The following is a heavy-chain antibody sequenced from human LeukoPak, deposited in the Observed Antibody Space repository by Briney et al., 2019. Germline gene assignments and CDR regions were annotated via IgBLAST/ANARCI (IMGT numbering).Heavy chain of an antibody. V-gene: IGHV3-74*03. CDR1: GFDFSVAW. CDR2: IKSDGSA. J-gene: IGHJ6*02. CDR3: ARAYGMDV. Sequence: PGVSLRLSCAASGFDFSVAWMHWVRQAPGKGLVGVSVIKSDGSAAYADSVKGRFTISRDNAKNTVYPQMNSPRDEDTAVYYCARAYGMDVWGQGTTVTVSS.